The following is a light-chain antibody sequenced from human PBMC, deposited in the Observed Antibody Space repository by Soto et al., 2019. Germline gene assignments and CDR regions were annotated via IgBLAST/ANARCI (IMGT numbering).Light chain of an antibody. CDR2: EVT. V-gene: IGLV2-8*01. J-gene: IGLJ1*01. CDR3: SSYVGTKSRYV. Sequence: QSALTQPPSASGSRGQSVTISCTGTSSDVGGYNFVSWYQQHPGKAPKLILYEVTKRPSGVPDRFSGSKAGNTASLTVSGLQTEDEAHYYCSSYVGTKSRYVFGTGTKVTVL. CDR1: SSDVGGYNF.